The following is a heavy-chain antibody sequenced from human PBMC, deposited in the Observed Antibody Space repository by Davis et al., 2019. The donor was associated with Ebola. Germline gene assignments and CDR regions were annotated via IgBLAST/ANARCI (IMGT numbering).Heavy chain of an antibody. CDR2: ISVGTGAI. V-gene: IGHV3-48*02. D-gene: IGHD2-21*02. CDR1: GFTFSGSS. Sequence: PGGSLRLSCAASGFTFSGSSMNWVRRFPGKGLEWVSHISVGTGAIEYADSVKGRFTMSRYNAKNSLYLQMNSLRDEDTGVYYCARGRDYAFDIWGQGTTVTVSS. CDR3: ARGRDYAFDI. J-gene: IGHJ3*02.